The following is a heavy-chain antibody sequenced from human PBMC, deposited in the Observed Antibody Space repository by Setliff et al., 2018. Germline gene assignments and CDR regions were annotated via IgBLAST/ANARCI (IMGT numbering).Heavy chain of an antibody. V-gene: IGHV4-59*01. CDR2: IYYRGST. CDR1: GGSITSYY. D-gene: IGHD2-15*01. Sequence: SETLSLTCSVSGGSITSYYWSWIRQPPGNGLGYIGYIYYRGSTNYNSSLKSRVTISIDMSKNQFSLKLSSATAADTAVYFCAAVGTAAGGGWFDPWGRGTLVTVSS. CDR3: AAVGTAAGGGWFDP. J-gene: IGHJ5*02.